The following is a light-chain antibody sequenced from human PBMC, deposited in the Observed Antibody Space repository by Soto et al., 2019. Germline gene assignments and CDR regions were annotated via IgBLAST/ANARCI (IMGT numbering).Light chain of an antibody. CDR2: WAS. CDR1: ESIFYSSNNKNA. J-gene: IGKJ4*02. CDR3: HPYLNIRS. Sequence: DIAMTQYPDSLAVSLVXXXXXKWXXXESIFYSSNNKNALAWFQQKPGQPPKMLIYWASTRESGVPDRSSGSGSGTEYTSSITSPKAQDVALSYCHPYLNIRSFAGGTKVDIK. V-gene: IGKV4-1*01.